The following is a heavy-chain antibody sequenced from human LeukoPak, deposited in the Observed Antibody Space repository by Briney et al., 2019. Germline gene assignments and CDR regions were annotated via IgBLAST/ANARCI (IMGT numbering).Heavy chain of an antibody. V-gene: IGHV3-11*06. Sequence: GGSLRLSCAASGFTFSDYYMSWIRQAPGKGLEWVSYIGSGNTIRHYADSMKGRFTISRDNAENSLYLEMNSLRAEDTAVYYCGALMTTVSDFDYWGQGTLVTVSS. D-gene: IGHD4-17*01. CDR2: IGSGNTIR. CDR3: GALMTTVSDFDY. J-gene: IGHJ4*02. CDR1: GFTFSDYY.